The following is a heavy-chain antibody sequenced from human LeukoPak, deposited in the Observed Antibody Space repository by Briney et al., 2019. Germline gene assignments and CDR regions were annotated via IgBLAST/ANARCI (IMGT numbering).Heavy chain of an antibody. V-gene: IGHV3-48*02. CDR3: ARQFSGWTTY. J-gene: IGHJ4*02. D-gene: IGHD6-19*01. CDR2: ISPSSSAI. CDR1: GFTFSNYY. Sequence: GGSLRLSCAASGFTFSNYYMNWVRQAPGKGLEWVSSISPSSSAIYYADSVKGRFTISRDNAENSVYLQVNSLRDEDTAVYYCARQFSGWTTYWGQGTLVTVSS.